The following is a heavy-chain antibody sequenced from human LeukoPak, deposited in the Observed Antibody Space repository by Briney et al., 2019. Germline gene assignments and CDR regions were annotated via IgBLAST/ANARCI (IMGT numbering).Heavy chain of an antibody. V-gene: IGHV4-30-4*08. D-gene: IGHD2-21*01. Sequence: SESLSLTCTVSGGSISSGDYYWSWIRQPPGKGLEWIGYIYYSGSTYYNPSLKSRVTISGDTSNNQFSLKLSSVNAADTAVYYCARDGPPYCGGDCYSRYFQHWGQGTLVTVSS. CDR3: ARDGPPYCGGDCYSRYFQH. CDR2: IYYSGST. CDR1: GGSISSGDYY. J-gene: IGHJ1*01.